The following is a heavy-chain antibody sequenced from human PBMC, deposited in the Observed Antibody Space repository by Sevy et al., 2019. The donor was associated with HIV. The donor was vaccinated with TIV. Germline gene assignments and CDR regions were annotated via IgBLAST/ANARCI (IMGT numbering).Heavy chain of an antibody. CDR1: GFTFSSYA. J-gene: IGHJ4*02. V-gene: IGHV3-23*01. CDR2: ISGSGGST. D-gene: IGHD5-18*01. CDR3: AKDLGYSYGVDY. Sequence: GGSLRLSCAASGFTFSSYAMSWVRQAPGKGLEWVSAISGSGGSTYYADSVKGRFTISRDNSKNTLYLQMNSLRAEDRAVYYCAKDLGYSYGVDYWGQGTLVTVSS.